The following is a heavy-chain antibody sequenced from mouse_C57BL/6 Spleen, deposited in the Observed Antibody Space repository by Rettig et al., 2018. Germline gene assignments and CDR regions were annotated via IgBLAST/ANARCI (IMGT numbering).Heavy chain of an antibody. D-gene: IGHD3-2*02. Sequence: YNMHWVKQSHGKSLEWIGYINPNNGGTSYNQKFKGKATLTVNKSSSTAYMELRSLTSEDSAVYYCARRRTAQASYYFDYWGQGTTLTVSS. CDR3: ARRRTAQASYYFDY. J-gene: IGHJ2*01. CDR1: YN. V-gene: IGHV1-22*01. CDR2: INPNNGGT.